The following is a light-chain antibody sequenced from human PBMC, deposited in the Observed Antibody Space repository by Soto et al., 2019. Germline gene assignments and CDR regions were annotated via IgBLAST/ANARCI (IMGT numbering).Light chain of an antibody. V-gene: IGKV1-5*01. CDR1: QSFSSW. J-gene: IGKJ2*01. CDR3: QQCNSPYT. CDR2: DAS. Sequence: DIQLTQSPSTLSASVGDRVTITCRASQSFSSWLAWYQQKPGKAPKLLIYDASNLESGVPSRFSGSGSGTECTLTISCLQPDDFATDYCQQCNSPYTFGQGTKLEIK.